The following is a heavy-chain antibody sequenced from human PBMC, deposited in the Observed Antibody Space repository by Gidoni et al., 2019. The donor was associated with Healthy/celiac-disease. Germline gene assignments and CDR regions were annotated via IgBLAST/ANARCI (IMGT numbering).Heavy chain of an antibody. CDR3: ARPRYGDYPAYLDY. J-gene: IGHJ4*02. D-gene: IGHD4-17*01. V-gene: IGHV1-18*01. CDR1: GYTFPSYG. CDR2: ISAYNGNP. Sequence: QVQLVQSGAEVKKPGASVKVSCKASGYTFPSYGISWVRQAPGQGLEWMGWISAYNGNPNYAQKLQGRVTMTTDTSTSTAYMELRRLRSDDTAVYYCARPRYGDYPAYLDYWGQGTLVTVSS.